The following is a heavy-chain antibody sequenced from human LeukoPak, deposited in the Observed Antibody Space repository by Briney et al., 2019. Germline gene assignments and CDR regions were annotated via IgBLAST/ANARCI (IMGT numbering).Heavy chain of an antibody. Sequence: GASVKVSCKASGGTFSSYAISWVRQAPGQGLEWMGRIIPIFGIANYAQKFQGRVTITADKSTSTAYMELSSLRFEDTAVYYCAREQYQLLLSPSDYYYYGMDVWGQGTTVTVSS. CDR2: IIPIFGIA. V-gene: IGHV1-69*04. CDR3: AREQYQLLLSPSDYYYYGMDV. CDR1: GGTFSSYA. D-gene: IGHD2-2*01. J-gene: IGHJ6*02.